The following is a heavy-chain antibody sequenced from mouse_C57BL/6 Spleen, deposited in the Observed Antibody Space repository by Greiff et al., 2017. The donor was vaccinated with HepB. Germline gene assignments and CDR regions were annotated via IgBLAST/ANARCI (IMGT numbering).Heavy chain of an antibody. D-gene: IGHD1-1*01. CDR3: ASYYYGSSPHFDY. V-gene: IGHV1-39*01. Sequence: VQLQQSGPELVKPGASVKISCKASGYSFTDYNMNWVKQSNGKSLEWIGVINPNYGTTSYNQKLKGKATLTVDQSSSTAYMQLNSLTSEDSAVYYCASYYYGSSPHFDYWGQGTTVTVSS. J-gene: IGHJ2*01. CDR1: GYSFTDYN. CDR2: INPNYGTT.